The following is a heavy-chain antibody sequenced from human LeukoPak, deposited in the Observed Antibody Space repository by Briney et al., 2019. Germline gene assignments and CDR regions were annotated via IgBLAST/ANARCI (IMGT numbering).Heavy chain of an antibody. Sequence: GGTLRLSCAASGFIFSSHGMNWVRQAPGKGLEWVSGVSPSGDITYYADSVKGRFTISRDNSKNRVYLQMDSLRFEDAAVYYCAQGLAYIRFDNWGQGTLVTVSS. D-gene: IGHD1-1*01. CDR3: AQGLAYIRFDN. V-gene: IGHV3-23*01. CDR1: GFIFSSHG. CDR2: VSPSGDIT. J-gene: IGHJ4*02.